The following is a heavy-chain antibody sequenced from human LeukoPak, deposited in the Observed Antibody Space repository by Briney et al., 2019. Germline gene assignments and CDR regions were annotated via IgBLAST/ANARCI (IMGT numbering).Heavy chain of an antibody. Sequence: GGSLRLSWVASGFTFSSYWMHWVRQAPGKGLEWVSRIDFETDTTTYAGSVKGRFTISRDNTKNTLYLQMDSLRDEDAAVYYCVRAGSGFDYWGQGTLVTVTS. CDR2: IDFETDTT. J-gene: IGHJ4*02. CDR3: VRAGSGFDY. D-gene: IGHD2-15*01. V-gene: IGHV3-74*01. CDR1: GFTFSSYW.